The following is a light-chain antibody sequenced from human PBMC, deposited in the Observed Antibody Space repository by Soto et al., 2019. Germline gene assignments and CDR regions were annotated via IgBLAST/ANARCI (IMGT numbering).Light chain of an antibody. J-gene: IGKJ1*01. CDR1: QSVSSN. CDR3: QQRSSWPRT. Sequence: IVMTQSPATLSVSPGERATLSCRASQSVSSNLAWYQQKPGQAPRLLIYGASNRATGIPDRFSGSGSGTDCTLTISRLEPEDVALYYCQQRSSWPRTFGQGTKVDI. CDR2: GAS. V-gene: IGKV3D-20*02.